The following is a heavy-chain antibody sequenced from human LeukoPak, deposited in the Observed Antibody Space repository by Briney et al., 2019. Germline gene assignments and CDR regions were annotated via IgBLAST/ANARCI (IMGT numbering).Heavy chain of an antibody. V-gene: IGHV3-64D*06. CDR3: MKATSGSYHTPFGY. CDR2: ISSDGGST. J-gene: IGHJ4*02. CDR1: GFTFSSYA. D-gene: IGHD1-26*01. Sequence: TGGSLRLSCSASGFTFSSYAMHWVRQAPGKGLEYISDISSDGGSTYYADSVKGRFTISRDNSNYTLYLQMSSLRAEDTAVYYCMKATSGSYHTPFGYWGQGTLVTVSS.